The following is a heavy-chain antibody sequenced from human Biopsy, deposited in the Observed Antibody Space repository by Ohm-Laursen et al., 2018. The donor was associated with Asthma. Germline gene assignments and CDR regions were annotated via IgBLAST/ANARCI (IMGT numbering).Heavy chain of an antibody. D-gene: IGHD3-22*01. CDR1: GDSINSGGFS. Sequence: SQTLSLTCPVSGDSINSGGFSWNWIRQPPREGLEWISYLFHSGATYYNPSLKSRVTISVDRSKRQFSLKVKSVTAADTAVYYCARMITMIQAANYYSYAMDVWGQGTTVTVSS. CDR2: LFHSGAT. V-gene: IGHV4-30-2*01. CDR3: ARMITMIQAANYYSYAMDV. J-gene: IGHJ6*02.